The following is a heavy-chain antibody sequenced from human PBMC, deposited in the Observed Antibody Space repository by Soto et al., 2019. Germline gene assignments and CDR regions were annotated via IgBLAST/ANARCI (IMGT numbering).Heavy chain of an antibody. CDR3: ARFAVTASRNSDFDY. V-gene: IGHV4-39*01. J-gene: IGHJ4*02. CDR1: GASISSSDYY. Sequence: PSETLSLTCTVSGASISSSDYYWGWVRQTPGKGLDWIGNIYYSGTTYYNPSLKSRVTISVDTSKNQFSLRLNSVTAADTAVYFCARFAVTASRNSDFDYWGQGTLVTVSS. CDR2: IYYSGTT. D-gene: IGHD2-21*02.